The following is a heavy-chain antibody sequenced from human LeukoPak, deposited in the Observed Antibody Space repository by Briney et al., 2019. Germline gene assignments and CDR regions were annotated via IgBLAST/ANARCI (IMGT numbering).Heavy chain of an antibody. CDR3: VRYFDY. CDR1: GFTYSNYW. J-gene: IGHJ4*02. D-gene: IGHD1-14*01. CDR2: INSDGSST. Sequence: GGSLRLSCAASGFTYSNYWMHWVRQAPGKGLVWVSGINSDGSSTSYADSVKGRFTISRDNAKNSLYLQMNSLRAEDTAVYYCVRYFDYWGQGTLVTVSS. V-gene: IGHV3-74*01.